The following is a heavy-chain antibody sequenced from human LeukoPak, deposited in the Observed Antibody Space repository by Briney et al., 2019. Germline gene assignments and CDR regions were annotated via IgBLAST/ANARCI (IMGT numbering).Heavy chain of an antibody. CDR2: IIPIFGTA. V-gene: IGHV1-69*05. D-gene: IGHD5-24*01. CDR1: GGTFSSYA. J-gene: IGHJ6*03. CDR3: ARGGNGYNDYYYYYMDV. Sequence: SSVKVSCTASGGTFSSYAISWVRQAPGQGLESMGGIIPIFGTANYAQKFQGRVTVTTDESTSTAYMELSSLRSEDTAVYYCARGGNGYNDYYYYYMDVWGKGSTVTVSS.